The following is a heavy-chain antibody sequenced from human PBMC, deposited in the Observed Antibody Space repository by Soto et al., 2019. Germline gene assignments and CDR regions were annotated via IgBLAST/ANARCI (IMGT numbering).Heavy chain of an antibody. CDR1: GFIFNRYA. CDR3: AKDRGDMGPLDY. CDR2: ISGSST. J-gene: IGHJ4*02. D-gene: IGHD2-15*01. V-gene: IGHV3-23*01. Sequence: GGSLRLSCAASGFIFNRYAMTWVRQTPGKGLEWVSLISGSSTYYADSVKGRFTISRDISKNTRYLQMNSLRAEDTAIYYCAKDRGDMGPLDYWGQGTLVTVSS.